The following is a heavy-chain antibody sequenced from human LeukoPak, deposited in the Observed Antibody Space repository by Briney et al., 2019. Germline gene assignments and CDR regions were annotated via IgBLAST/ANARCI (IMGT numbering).Heavy chain of an antibody. CDR1: GYTFTSYY. CDR2: INPSGGST. Sequence: ASVKVSCKASGYTFTSYYMHWVRQAPGQGLEWMGIINPSGGSTSYAQKFQGRVTMTRDTSTSTVYMELSSLRAEDTAVYYCAKFLVTDAFDIWGQGTMVTVSS. D-gene: IGHD2-21*01. CDR3: AKFLVTDAFDI. V-gene: IGHV1-46*01. J-gene: IGHJ3*02.